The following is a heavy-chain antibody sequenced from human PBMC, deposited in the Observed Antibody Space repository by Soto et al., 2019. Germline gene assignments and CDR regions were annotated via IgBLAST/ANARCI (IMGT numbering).Heavy chain of an antibody. D-gene: IGHD3-3*01. CDR2: IYSSGNT. J-gene: IGHJ5*02. CDR1: GGTISGYY. CDR3: AIGQRFSAWFDP. V-gene: IGHV4-4*07. Sequence: QVHLQESGPGLVKPSETLSLTCSVSGGTISGYYWTWIRQPAGKGLEWIGRIYSSGNTKYNPSLQSRVTMSLDTSNNQFSLRLTPVSAADTAVYYCAIGQRFSAWFDPWGQGTLVTVSS.